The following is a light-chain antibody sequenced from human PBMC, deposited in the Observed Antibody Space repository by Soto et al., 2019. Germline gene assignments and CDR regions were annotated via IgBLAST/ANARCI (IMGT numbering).Light chain of an antibody. CDR1: SSNIGTNT. Sequence: QSVLTQPPSASGTPGQRVTISCSGSSSNIGTNTVIWYQQLPGAAPKLLIYSDNQRPSGVPDRFSGSKSGTSASLAISGLHSEEEADYCCAAWDVSLVVFGGGTKLTVL. J-gene: IGLJ2*01. V-gene: IGLV1-44*01. CDR2: SDN. CDR3: AAWDVSLVV.